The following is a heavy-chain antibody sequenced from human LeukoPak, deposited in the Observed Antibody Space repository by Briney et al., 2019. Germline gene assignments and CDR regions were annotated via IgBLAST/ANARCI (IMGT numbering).Heavy chain of an antibody. CDR2: IIPIFGTA. D-gene: IGHD6-13*01. CDR3: ARDRAGSSSWYSCFDY. J-gene: IGHJ4*02. Sequence: GASVKVSCKASGGTFSSYAISWVRQAPGQGLEWMGGIIPIFGTANYAQKVQGRVTITADKSTSTTYMELSSLRSEDTAVYYCARDRAGSSSWYSCFDYWGQGTLVTVSS. CDR1: GGTFSSYA. V-gene: IGHV1-69*06.